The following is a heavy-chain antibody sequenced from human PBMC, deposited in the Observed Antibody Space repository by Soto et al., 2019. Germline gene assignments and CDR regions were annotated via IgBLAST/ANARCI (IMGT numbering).Heavy chain of an antibody. CDR2: FFSNDEK. CDR1: GFSLSNAGLG. CDR3: ASTYITSWYWFDP. D-gene: IGHD6-13*01. V-gene: IGHV2-26*04. J-gene: IGHJ5*02. Sequence: QVTVKESGPVLVKPTETLTLTCTVSGFSLSNAGLGVSWIRQPPGKALEWLAHFFSNDEKSYSTSLKSRLTISQDTSKSQVVLTMSNMDPVDTATYYCASTYITSWYWFDPWGQGTLVTVSS.